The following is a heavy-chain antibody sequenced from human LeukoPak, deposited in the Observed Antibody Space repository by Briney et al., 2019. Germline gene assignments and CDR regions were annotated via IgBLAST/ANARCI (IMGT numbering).Heavy chain of an antibody. J-gene: IGHJ4*02. CDR3: VSPTADYPFLYYFDS. CDR1: GFSFSSYS. D-gene: IGHD5-12*01. CDR2: ISSDGNSK. Sequence: GGSLRLSCAASGFSFSSYSIPWVRQAPGKGLEWVAVISSDGNSKNFALSVKGRFAISRDNSKNTLFLQMNNLRSEDTALYYCVSPTADYPFLYYFDSWGQGTLVTVSS. V-gene: IGHV3-30*09.